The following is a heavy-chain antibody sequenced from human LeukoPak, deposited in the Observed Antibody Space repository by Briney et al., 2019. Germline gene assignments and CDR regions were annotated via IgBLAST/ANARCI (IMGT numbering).Heavy chain of an antibody. CDR1: GYTFTSYD. Sequence: ASVKVSCKASGYTFTSYDISWVRQATGQGLEWMGWMNPNSGNTGYAQKFQGGVTMTRNTSISTAYMELSSLRSEDTAVYYCARGDTLTYSSSWYLYYYGMDVWGQGTTVTVSS. V-gene: IGHV1-8*01. CDR3: ARGDTLTYSSSWYLYYYGMDV. CDR2: MNPNSGNT. D-gene: IGHD6-13*01. J-gene: IGHJ6*02.